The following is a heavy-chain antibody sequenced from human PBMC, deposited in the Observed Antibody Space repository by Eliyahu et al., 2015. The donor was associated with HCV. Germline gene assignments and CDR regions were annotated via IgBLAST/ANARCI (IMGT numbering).Heavy chain of an antibody. Sequence: QLQLQESGPGLVKPSETLSLTCTVSGGSISSSSYYWGWIRQPPGKGLEWIWGFLFWWDPLHNPSLKSRVTISVDTSKNQFSLKLSSVTAADTAVYYCARHPITIFGVASYYFDYWGQGTLVTVSS. J-gene: IGHJ4*02. D-gene: IGHD3-3*01. CDR1: GGSISSSSYY. CDR3: ARHPITIFGVASYYFDY. V-gene: IGHV4-39*01. CDR2: LFWWDP.